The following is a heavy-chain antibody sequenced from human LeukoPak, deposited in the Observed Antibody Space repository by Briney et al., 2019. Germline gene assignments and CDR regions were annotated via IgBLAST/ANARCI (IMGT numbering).Heavy chain of an antibody. D-gene: IGHD6-19*01. CDR1: GGSISSGGYY. CDR3: ARVSSGWPYYFDY. Sequence: SQTLSLTCTVSGGSISSGGYYWSWIRQPPGKGLEWIGYIYHSGSTYYNPSLKSRVTISVDTSKNQFSLKLSSVTAADTAVYYCARVSSGWPYYFDYWGQGTLVTVSS. V-gene: IGHV4-30-2*01. CDR2: IYHSGST. J-gene: IGHJ4*02.